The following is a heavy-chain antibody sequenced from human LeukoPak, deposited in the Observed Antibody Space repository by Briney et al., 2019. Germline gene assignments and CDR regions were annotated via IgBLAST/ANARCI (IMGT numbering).Heavy chain of an antibody. CDR3: AELGITMIGGV. D-gene: IGHD3-10*02. CDR1: GFIFSSYE. Sequence: GGSLRLSCAASGFIFSSYEMNWVRQAPGKRLEWVSYISSSGSTIYYADSVKGRFTISRDNAKNSLYLQMNSLRAEDTAVYYCAELGITMIGGVWGKGTTVTISS. CDR2: ISSSGSTI. J-gene: IGHJ6*04. V-gene: IGHV3-48*03.